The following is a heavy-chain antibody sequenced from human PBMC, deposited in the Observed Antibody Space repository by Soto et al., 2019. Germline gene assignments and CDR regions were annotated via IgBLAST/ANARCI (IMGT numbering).Heavy chain of an antibody. CDR2: IYYSGTT. CDR1: GGSITTGGYF. J-gene: IGHJ4*02. D-gene: IGHD1-26*01. CDR3: ARVVSGSYFDY. V-gene: IGHV4-31*03. Sequence: QVQLQESGPGLVKASQTLSLTCTVSGGSITTGGYFWSWIRQHPGKGLEWIGYIYYSGTTHYNPYLKSRVTISVDTSKNQFSLKLSSVTAADTAVYYCARVVSGSYFDYWGQGTLVTVSS.